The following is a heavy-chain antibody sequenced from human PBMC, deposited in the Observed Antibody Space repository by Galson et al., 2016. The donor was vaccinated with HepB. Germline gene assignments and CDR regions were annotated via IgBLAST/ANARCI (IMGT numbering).Heavy chain of an antibody. D-gene: IGHD1-26*01. CDR3: ATMASGADSD. CDR2: IRNKRNNYIT. J-gene: IGHJ4*02. Sequence: SLRLSCAGSGFSFSDHYMDWVRQAPGKGLEWVGRIRNKRNNYITEYAASAICRFTIPRDDSRNSVDLQMNTLKTEDTAVYYCATMASGADSDWGQGTLVTVSS. CDR1: GFSFSDHY. V-gene: IGHV3-72*01.